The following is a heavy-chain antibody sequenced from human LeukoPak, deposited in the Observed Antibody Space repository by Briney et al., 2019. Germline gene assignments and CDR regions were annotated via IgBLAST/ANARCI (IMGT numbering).Heavy chain of an antibody. J-gene: IGHJ6*02. CDR3: ARERIPAPLLYYYYGMDV. V-gene: IGHV3-23*01. Sequence: GGSLTLSCAASGFTFSNYAMSWVRQAPGKGLEWVSGISGNGGSTYYADSVKGRFTISRDNSKNTLYLQMNSLRAEDTAVYYCARERIPAPLLYYYYGMDVWGQGTTVTVSS. CDR2: ISGNGGST. CDR1: GFTFSNYA. D-gene: IGHD2-21*01.